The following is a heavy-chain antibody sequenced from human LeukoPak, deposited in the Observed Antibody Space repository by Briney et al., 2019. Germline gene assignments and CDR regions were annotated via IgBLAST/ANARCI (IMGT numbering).Heavy chain of an antibody. Sequence: GGSLRLSCAASGFTFSRYAMHWVRQAPGKGLEWVAVISNDGSKKYYADSVKGRFTISRDNSQNTVYIQMSSLRAEDTAVYYCARIRDIESYGDLPYWGQGTLVTVSS. CDR2: ISNDGSKK. V-gene: IGHV3-30*04. CDR1: GFTFSRYA. D-gene: IGHD4-17*01. J-gene: IGHJ4*02. CDR3: ARIRDIESYGDLPY.